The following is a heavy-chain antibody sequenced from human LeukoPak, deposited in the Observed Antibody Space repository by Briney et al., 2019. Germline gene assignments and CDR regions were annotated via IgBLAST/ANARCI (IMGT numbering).Heavy chain of an antibody. CDR1: GGSISSYY. V-gene: IGHV4-4*07. Sequence: SETLSLTCTVSGGSISSYYWSWLRPPAGKGLEGVGRIYTGGTTNYNPSLKSRVTMSVDPSKNQYSLKLSSVTAADTAVYYCAREQTYYDFWSGYYIPGYCDWGQGTLVTVSS. J-gene: IGHJ4*02. CDR3: AREQTYYDFWSGYYIPGYCD. D-gene: IGHD3-3*01. CDR2: IYTGGTT.